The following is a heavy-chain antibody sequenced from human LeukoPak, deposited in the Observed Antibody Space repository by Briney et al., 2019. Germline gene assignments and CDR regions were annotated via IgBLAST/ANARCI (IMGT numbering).Heavy chain of an antibody. J-gene: IGHJ4*02. CDR3: ARTTLESFLDY. V-gene: IGHV4-30-2*01. CDR2: IYHSGST. D-gene: IGHD3-3*01. Sequence: PSQTLSLTCTVSGGSISSGGYYWSWIRQPPGKGLEWVGYIYHSGSTYYNPSLKSRVTISVDRSKNQFSLKLSSVTAADTAVYYCARTTLESFLDYWGQGTLVTVSS. CDR1: GGSISSGGYY.